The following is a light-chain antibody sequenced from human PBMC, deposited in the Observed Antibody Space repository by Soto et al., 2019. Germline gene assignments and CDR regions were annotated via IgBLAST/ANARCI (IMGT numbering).Light chain of an antibody. CDR2: GAS. J-gene: IGKJ1*01. CDR1: QSVSSN. Sequence: EIVMTQSPATLSVSPGERATLSCRASQSVSSNLAWYRQKPGQAARLLIYGASTRATGIPSRFSGSGSGTEFTLTISSLQSEYFAVYYCQQYNNSPWTFGQGTKVDIK. V-gene: IGKV3-15*01. CDR3: QQYNNSPWT.